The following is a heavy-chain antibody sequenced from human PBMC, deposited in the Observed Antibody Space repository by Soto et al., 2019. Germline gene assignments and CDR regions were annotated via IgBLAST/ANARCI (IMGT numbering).Heavy chain of an antibody. CDR3: ATNSYYSLGV. CDR1: SGSISSAHW. V-gene: IGHV4-4*02. CDR2: IYHSGST. Sequence: QVQLQESGPGLVKPSGTLSLTCAVSSGSISSAHWWNWVRQPPGKGLEWIGEIYHSGSTNYSPSLKSRVTVSVDKSMNHFSLKLTSVTAADTAVYYCATNSYYSLGVWGQGTTVTVSS. J-gene: IGHJ6*02.